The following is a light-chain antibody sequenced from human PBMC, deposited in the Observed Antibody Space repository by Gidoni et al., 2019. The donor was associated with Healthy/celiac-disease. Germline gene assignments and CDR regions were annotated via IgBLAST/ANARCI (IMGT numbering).Light chain of an antibody. Sequence: DIQMTQSPSSVSASVGDRVTITCRASQSISSYLNWYQQKPGKDPKLLIYAASSLQSGVPSRFSGSGSGTDFTLTISSLQPEDFATYYCQQSYSTPPLTFGGGTKVEIK. V-gene: IGKV1-39*01. CDR1: QSISSY. CDR2: AAS. CDR3: QQSYSTPPLT. J-gene: IGKJ4*01.